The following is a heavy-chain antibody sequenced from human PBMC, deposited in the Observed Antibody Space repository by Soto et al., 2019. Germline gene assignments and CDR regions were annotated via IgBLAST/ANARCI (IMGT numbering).Heavy chain of an antibody. CDR2: IYYDGST. CDR3: ARVPGP. Sequence: SETLSLTCTVSGGSISTYYWSWIRQPPGKGLEWIGYIYYDGSTSYNPSLRSRVTISVDRSKNQFSLKLSSVTAADTAVYDCARVPGPWGQVTLLTVSS. CDR1: GGSISTYY. V-gene: IGHV4-59*12. J-gene: IGHJ5*02.